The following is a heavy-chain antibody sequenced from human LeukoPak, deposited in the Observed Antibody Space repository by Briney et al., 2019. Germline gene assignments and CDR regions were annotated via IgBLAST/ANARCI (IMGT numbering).Heavy chain of an antibody. CDR1: GFTFSRYW. CDR3: AREDVDIAVAASGAFDI. CDR2: VISDGSST. V-gene: IGHV3-74*01. D-gene: IGHD6-19*01. J-gene: IGHJ3*02. Sequence: GGSLRLSCAASGFTFSRYWMHWVRQAAGKGLVWVSRVISDGSSTSYADSVKGRFTISRDNAKNTLYLQMKSLRAEDTAVYYCAREDVDIAVAASGAFDIWGQGTMVTVSS.